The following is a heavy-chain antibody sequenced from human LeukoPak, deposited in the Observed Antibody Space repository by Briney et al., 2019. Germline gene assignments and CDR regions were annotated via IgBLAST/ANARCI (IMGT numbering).Heavy chain of an antibody. V-gene: IGHV4-59*01. CDR3: ARACGFQRRGNWFDP. CDR1: GGSISSYY. CDR2: IYYSGST. Sequence: PSETLSLTCTVSGGSISSYYWSWIRQPPGKGLEWIGYIYYSGSTNYNPSLKSRVTISVDTSKNQFSLKLSSVTAADTAVYYCARACGFQRRGNWFDPWGQGTLVTVSS. J-gene: IGHJ5*02. D-gene: IGHD3-10*01.